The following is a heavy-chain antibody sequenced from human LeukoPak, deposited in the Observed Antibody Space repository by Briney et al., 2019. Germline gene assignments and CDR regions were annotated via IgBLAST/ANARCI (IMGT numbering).Heavy chain of an antibody. V-gene: IGHV3-23*01. CDR3: AKISGYSSGSDFDY. CDR2: ISGSGGST. J-gene: IGHJ4*02. D-gene: IGHD6-19*01. Sequence: GGSLRLSCAASGFTFSSYAMSWVRQAPGKGLEWVSAISGSGGSTYYADSVKGRFTISRDNSKNTLYLQMNGLRAEDTAVYYCAKISGYSSGSDFDYWGQGTLVTVSS. CDR1: GFTFSSYA.